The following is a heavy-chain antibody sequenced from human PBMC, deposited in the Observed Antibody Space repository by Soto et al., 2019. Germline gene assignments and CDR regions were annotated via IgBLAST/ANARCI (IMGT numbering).Heavy chain of an antibody. CDR1: GFTFSSYA. V-gene: IGHV3-30-3*01. Sequence: GGSLRLSCAASGFTFSSYAMHWVRQAPGKGLEWVAVISYDGSNKYYADSVKGRFTISRDNSKNTLYLQMNSLRAEDTAVYCCARDASGEQQLVHYYYYYGMDVWGQGTTVTVSS. J-gene: IGHJ6*02. D-gene: IGHD6-13*01. CDR2: ISYDGSNK. CDR3: ARDASGEQQLVHYYYYYGMDV.